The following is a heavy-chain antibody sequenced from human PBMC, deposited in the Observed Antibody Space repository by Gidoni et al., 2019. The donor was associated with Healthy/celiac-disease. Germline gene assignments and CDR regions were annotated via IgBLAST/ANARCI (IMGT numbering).Heavy chain of an antibody. D-gene: IGHD1-26*01. J-gene: IGHJ4*02. V-gene: IGHV3-73*02. CDR2: IRSKANSYAT. Sequence: EVQLVESGGGLVQPVGSLILLCAASGFPFHRAATPWVRQASGKGLEWVGRIRSKANSYATAYAASVKGRFTISRDDSKNTAYLQMNSLKTEDTAVYYCTSLLPGIVGATYPPVDYWGQGTLVTVSS. CDR1: GFPFHRAA. CDR3: TSLLPGIVGATYPPVDY.